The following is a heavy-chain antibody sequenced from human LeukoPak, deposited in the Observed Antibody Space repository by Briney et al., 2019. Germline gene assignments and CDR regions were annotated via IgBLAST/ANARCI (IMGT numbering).Heavy chain of an antibody. CDR1: GYTFTGYY. CDR2: INPNSGGT. J-gene: IGHJ4*02. D-gene: IGHD3-9*01. CDR3: ARGTYYDILTGYYLDVDY. V-gene: IGHV1-2*02. Sequence: ASVKVSCKASGYTFTGYYMHWVRQAPGQGLEWMGWINPNSGGTNYAQKFQGRVTMTRDTSLSTAYMELSRLRSDDTAVYYCARGTYYDILTGYYLDVDYWGQGTLVTVSS.